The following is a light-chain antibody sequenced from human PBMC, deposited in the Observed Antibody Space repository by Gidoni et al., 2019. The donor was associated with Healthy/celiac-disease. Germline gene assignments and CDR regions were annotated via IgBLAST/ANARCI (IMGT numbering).Light chain of an antibody. Sequence: QSALTQPASVSGSPRQSVTISCTGTSSDVGSYNLVSWYPQHPGKAPQLMIYEVSKRPSGVSNRFSGSKSGNTASLTISGLQAEDEADYYCCSYAGSSTYVVFGGGTKLTVL. CDR2: EVS. CDR3: CSYAGSSTYVV. V-gene: IGLV2-23*02. CDR1: SSDVGSYNL. J-gene: IGLJ2*01.